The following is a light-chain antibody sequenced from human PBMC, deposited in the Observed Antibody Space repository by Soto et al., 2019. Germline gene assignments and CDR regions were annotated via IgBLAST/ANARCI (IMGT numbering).Light chain of an antibody. Sequence: EMVMTQSPATLSVSPGERVTLSCRASESVHRNLAWYQQKPGQGPSLLIYYASTRVTGVPDRFSGSGSGTEFSLTISSLQSEDFGVYYCQHYSNWPPTFGPGTKLEI. J-gene: IGKJ3*01. CDR3: QHYSNWPPT. CDR2: YAS. CDR1: ESVHRN. V-gene: IGKV3-15*01.